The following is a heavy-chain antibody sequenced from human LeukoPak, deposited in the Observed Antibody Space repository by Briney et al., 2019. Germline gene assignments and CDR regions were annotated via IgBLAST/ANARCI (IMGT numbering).Heavy chain of an antibody. J-gene: IGHJ6*03. CDR3: ARVHGSGSYMDYFYYMDV. CDR1: GGTFSSYA. V-gene: IGHV1-69*04. Sequence: APVKVSCKASGGTFSSYAISWVRQAPGQGLEWMGRIIPILGIVNYAQKFQGRVTITADKSTSTAYMELSGLRSEGTAVYYCARVHGSGSYMDYFYYMDVWGKGTTVTVSS. CDR2: IIPILGIV. D-gene: IGHD3-10*01.